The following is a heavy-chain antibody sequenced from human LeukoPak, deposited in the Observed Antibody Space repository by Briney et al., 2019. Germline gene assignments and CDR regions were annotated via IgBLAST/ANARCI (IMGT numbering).Heavy chain of an antibody. Sequence: PETLSLTCTVSGGSISSYYWSWIRQPPGKGLEWIGYIYYSGSTNYNPSLKSRVTISVDTSKNQFSLKLSSVTAADTAVYYCARLGWYCSSTSCSNNWFDPWGQGTLGSVSS. CDR2: IYYSGST. CDR1: GGSISSYY. D-gene: IGHD2-2*01. J-gene: IGHJ5*02. CDR3: ARLGWYCSSTSCSNNWFDP. V-gene: IGHV4-59*08.